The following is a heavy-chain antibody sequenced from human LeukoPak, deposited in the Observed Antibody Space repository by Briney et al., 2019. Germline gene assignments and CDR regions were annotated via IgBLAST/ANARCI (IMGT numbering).Heavy chain of an antibody. J-gene: IGHJ4*02. CDR3: VGGPVTALELFYY. Sequence: SETLSLTCAVYGGSFSGYYWNWIRQPPGKWLEWIGEINHRGSTKYNPSLKSRVTISVDTSKTQFSLKVTSVTAADTAVYYCVGGPVTALELFYYWGQGTLVTVSS. D-gene: IGHD2-21*02. CDR1: GGSFSGYY. V-gene: IGHV4-34*01. CDR2: INHRGST.